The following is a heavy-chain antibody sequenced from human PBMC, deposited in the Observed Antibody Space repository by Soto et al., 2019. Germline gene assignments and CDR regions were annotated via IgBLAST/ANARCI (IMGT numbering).Heavy chain of an antibody. CDR1: GFTFSDYY. CDR3: ARDPGGGYSYGWAPANWFDP. CDR2: ISSSSSTI. V-gene: IGHV3-11*04. J-gene: IGHJ5*02. Sequence: QVQLVESGGGLVKPGGSLRLSCAASGFTFSDYYMSWIRQAPGKGLEWVSYISSSSSTIYYADSVKGRFTISRDNAKNSLYLQMNSLRDEDTAVYYCARDPGGGYSYGWAPANWFDPWGQGTLVTVSS. D-gene: IGHD5-18*01.